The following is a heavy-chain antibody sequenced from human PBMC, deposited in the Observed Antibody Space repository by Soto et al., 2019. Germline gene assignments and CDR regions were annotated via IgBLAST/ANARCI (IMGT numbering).Heavy chain of an antibody. Sequence: SETLSLTCTVSGGSISSYYWGWIRQPPGKGLEWIGYIYYSGSTNYNPSLKSRVTISVDTSKNQFSLKLSSVTAADTAVYYCARVRRASALMYFGKRPAYYFDYWGQGTLVTVSS. CDR1: GGSISSYY. CDR2: IYYSGST. V-gene: IGHV4-59*01. J-gene: IGHJ4*02. CDR3: ARVRRASALMYFGKRPAYYFDY. D-gene: IGHD2-8*01.